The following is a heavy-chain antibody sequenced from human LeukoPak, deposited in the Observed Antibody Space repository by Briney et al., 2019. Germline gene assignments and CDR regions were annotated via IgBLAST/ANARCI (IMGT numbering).Heavy chain of an antibody. CDR2: ISWNSGSI. J-gene: IGHJ4*02. D-gene: IGHD4-17*01. CDR1: GFTFSSYS. V-gene: IGHV3-9*01. CDR3: AKWADRTTVTDY. Sequence: GGSLRLSCAASGFTFSSYSMNWVRQAPGKGLEWVSGISWNSGSIGYADSVKGRFTISRDNAKNSLYLQMNSLRAEDTAVYYCAKWADRTTVTDYWGQGTLVTVSS.